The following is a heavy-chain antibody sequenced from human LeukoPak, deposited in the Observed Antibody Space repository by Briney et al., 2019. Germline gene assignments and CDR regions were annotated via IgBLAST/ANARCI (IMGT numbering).Heavy chain of an antibody. CDR1: GGSISSYY. Sequence: ESSETLSLTCTVSGGSISSYYWSWIRQPPGKGLEWIGYIYYSGSTNYNPSLKSRVTISVDTSKNQFSLKLTSVTAADPAVYYCARTTEGGYTYGYFYYYYMDVWGKGTTVTISS. CDR2: IYYSGST. D-gene: IGHD5-18*01. CDR3: ARTTEGGYTYGYFYYYYMDV. V-gene: IGHV4-59*01. J-gene: IGHJ6*03.